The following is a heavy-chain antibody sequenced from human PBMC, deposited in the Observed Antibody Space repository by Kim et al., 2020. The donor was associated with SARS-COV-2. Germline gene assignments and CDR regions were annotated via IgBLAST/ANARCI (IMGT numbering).Heavy chain of an antibody. CDR1: GYSFTSYW. J-gene: IGHJ2*01. V-gene: IGHV5-51*01. Sequence: GESLKISCKGSGYSFTSYWIGWVRQMPGKGLEWMGIIYPGDSDTRYSPSFQGQVTISADKSISTAYLQWSSLKASDTAMYYCARLLTRSGSYFYWYFDLWGRGTLVTVSS. CDR3: ARLLTRSGSYFYWYFDL. CDR2: IYPGDSDT. D-gene: IGHD1-26*01.